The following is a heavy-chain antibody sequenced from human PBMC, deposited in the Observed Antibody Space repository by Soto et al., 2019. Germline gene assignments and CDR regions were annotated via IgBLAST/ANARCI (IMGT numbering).Heavy chain of an antibody. CDR1: GDSVSSNSAG. D-gene: IGHD1-26*01. V-gene: IGHV6-1*01. J-gene: IGHJ4*01. CDR2: TYYRYKWYC. Sequence: QVQLQQSGPGLVKPSQTLSLTCAITGDSVSSNSAGWSWVRQSPSRGLEWLGRTYYRYKWYCEYAVSVRGRITINPDTSKNQYSLPLNSVTPEDTTVYFCARGEQYSGRIFDYWGQGTLVTVSS. CDR3: ARGEQYSGRIFDY.